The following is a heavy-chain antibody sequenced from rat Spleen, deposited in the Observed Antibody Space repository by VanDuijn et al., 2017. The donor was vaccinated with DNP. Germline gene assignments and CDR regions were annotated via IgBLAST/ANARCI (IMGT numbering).Heavy chain of an antibody. CDR1: GFTFSNYG. Sequence: EVQLVESGGGLVQPGRSLKVSCAASGFTFSNYGMAWVRQAPTKGLEWVATIIYDGSSTYYGDSVKGRITISRDHAKSTLYLQMDSLKSEDTATYYCATYYGFNSYFFDYWGQGVMVTVSS. V-gene: IGHV5-29*01. J-gene: IGHJ2*01. CDR3: ATYYGFNSYFFDY. CDR2: IIYDGSST. D-gene: IGHD1-9*01.